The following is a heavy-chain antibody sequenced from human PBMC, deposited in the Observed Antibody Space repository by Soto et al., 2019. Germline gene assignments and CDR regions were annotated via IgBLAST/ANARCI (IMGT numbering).Heavy chain of an antibody. CDR1: GGSFSGYY. CDR2: INQSGST. V-gene: IGHV4-34*01. Sequence: SETLSLTCAVYGGSFSGYYWSWIRQPPGKGLEWIGEINQSGSTNYNPSLKSRVTISVDTSKNQVSLKLSSVTAADTAVYYCARVSGIYYYGMDVWGQGTTVTVSS. CDR3: ARVSGIYYYGMDV. J-gene: IGHJ6*02. D-gene: IGHD3-10*01.